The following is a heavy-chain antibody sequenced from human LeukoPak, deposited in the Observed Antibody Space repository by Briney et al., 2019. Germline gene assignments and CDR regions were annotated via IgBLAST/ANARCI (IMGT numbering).Heavy chain of an antibody. J-gene: IGHJ4*02. CDR2: IKQDGSEK. CDR3: ARDYPLDWLYDN. Sequence: QPGGSLRLSCAASGFTFSSFLMSLVRQAPGKGLEWVANIKQDGSEKYYVDSVKGRFTISRDNAKNSLYLQMNSLRAEDTAVYYCARDYPLDWLYDNWGQGTLVTVSS. V-gene: IGHV3-7*01. CDR1: GFTFSSFL. D-gene: IGHD3-9*01.